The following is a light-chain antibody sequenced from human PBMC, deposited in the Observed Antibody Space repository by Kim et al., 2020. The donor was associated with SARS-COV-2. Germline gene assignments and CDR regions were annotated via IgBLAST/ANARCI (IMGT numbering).Light chain of an antibody. CDR3: QQLDSYRALT. Sequence: DIQMTQSPSTLSVSVGDRVTITCRASQGISSYLAWYQQKPGKAPKLLIYAASTLQSGVPSRFSGSGSGTEFTLTISSLQPEDFATYYCQQLDSYRALTFGGGTKVDIK. J-gene: IGKJ4*01. V-gene: IGKV1-9*01. CDR2: AAS. CDR1: QGISSY.